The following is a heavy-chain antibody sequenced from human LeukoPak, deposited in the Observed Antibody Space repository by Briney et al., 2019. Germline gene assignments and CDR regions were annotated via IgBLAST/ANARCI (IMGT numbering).Heavy chain of an antibody. CDR3: ARLDCFVEGCYNR. J-gene: IGHJ4*02. Sequence: SETLSLTCSVPGDSVTSSYWTWIRQPPGKGLEWIGCVSSDGTTNYTPSLRSRLIMSVDTAKNDISLILTSVTASDTAIYYCARLDCFVEGCYNRWGRGTLVTVSS. CDR1: GDSVTSSY. V-gene: IGHV4-59*08. D-gene: IGHD2-15*01. CDR2: VSSDGTT.